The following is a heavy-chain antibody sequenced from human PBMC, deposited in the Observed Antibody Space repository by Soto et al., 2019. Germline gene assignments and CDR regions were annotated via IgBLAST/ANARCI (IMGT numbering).Heavy chain of an antibody. J-gene: IGHJ4*02. CDR3: ARAQTGGFDY. V-gene: IGHV4-4*02. D-gene: IGHD2-15*01. Sequence: SETLSLTCAVSGGSISTSNWRNWVRQSPGKGLEWIGEIYHSGDTNYNPSLRGRVTLSVDKSKNQFSLRLTSVTAADTAVFYCARAQTGGFDYWGPGALVTVSS. CDR2: IYHSGDT. CDR1: GGSISTSNW.